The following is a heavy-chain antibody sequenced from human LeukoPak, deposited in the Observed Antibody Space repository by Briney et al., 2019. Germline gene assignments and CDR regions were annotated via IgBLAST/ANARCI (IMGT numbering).Heavy chain of an antibody. CDR3: AKEYSGYDSNDY. Sequence: PGGSLRLSCAASGFTFSSYAMSWVRQAPGKGLEWVSAISGTGGSTYYADSVKGRFTISRDNSKNTLYLQMNSLRAEDTAVYHCAKEYSGYDSNDYWGQGTLVSVSS. CDR1: GFTFSSYA. V-gene: IGHV3-23*01. J-gene: IGHJ4*02. D-gene: IGHD5-12*01. CDR2: ISGTGGST.